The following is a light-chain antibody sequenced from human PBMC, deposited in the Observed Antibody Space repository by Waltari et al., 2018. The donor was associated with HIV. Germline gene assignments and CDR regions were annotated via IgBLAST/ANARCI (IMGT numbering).Light chain of an antibody. Sequence: QSVLTQPPSASGTPGQRVTISCSGSSSNIGSNTVHLYRQLPGTAPKLLIYSNNQRPSGVPDRFSGSKSGTSASLAISGLQSDYEADYYCATWDDSLNGWVFGGGTKLTVL. J-gene: IGLJ3*02. CDR2: SNN. V-gene: IGLV1-44*01. CDR3: ATWDDSLNGWV. CDR1: SSNIGSNT.